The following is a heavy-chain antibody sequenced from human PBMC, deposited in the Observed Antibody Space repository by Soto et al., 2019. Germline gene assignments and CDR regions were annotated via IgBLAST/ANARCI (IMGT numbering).Heavy chain of an antibody. Sequence: EVQLVESGGGLVQPGGSLRLSCAASGFTFSSYEMNWVRQAPGKGLEWVSYISSSGSTIYYADSVKGRFTISRDNAKSSLYLQMNSLRAEDTAVYYCARGRWNAEWLTQYYYGMDVWGQGTTVTVSS. CDR2: ISSSGSTI. CDR3: ARGRWNAEWLTQYYYGMDV. D-gene: IGHD6-19*01. V-gene: IGHV3-48*03. J-gene: IGHJ6*02. CDR1: GFTFSSYE.